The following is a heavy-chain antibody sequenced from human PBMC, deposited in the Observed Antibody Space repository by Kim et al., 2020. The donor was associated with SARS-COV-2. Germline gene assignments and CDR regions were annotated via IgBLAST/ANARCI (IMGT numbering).Heavy chain of an antibody. J-gene: IGHJ3*02. Sequence: GGSLRLSCAASGFTFSNYAMTWVRQAPGKGLEWVSILSASGSNTFYADSVKGRFTISRDNSKNTLYLQMNSLIAEDTAVYYCTRGPTVRGVPCAFEIWGQGTMVSVSS. D-gene: IGHD3-10*01. CDR2: LSASGSNT. CDR1: GFTFSNYA. CDR3: TRGPTVRGVPCAFEI. V-gene: IGHV3-23*01.